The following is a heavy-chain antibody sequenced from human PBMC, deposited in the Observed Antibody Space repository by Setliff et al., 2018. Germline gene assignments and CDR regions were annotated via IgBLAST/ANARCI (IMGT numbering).Heavy chain of an antibody. D-gene: IGHD2-21*02. CDR2: IGHTGSI. Sequence: SETLSLTCTVSGYSISSGYIWGWIRQPPGKGLEWVGNIGHTGSINYNPSLKSRLTISRDTSKNQVSLKLNSETATDTAVYYCARDLGHGGDSDYWGQGIQVTVSS. J-gene: IGHJ4*02. CDR1: GYSISSGYI. V-gene: IGHV4-38-2*02. CDR3: ARDLGHGGDSDY.